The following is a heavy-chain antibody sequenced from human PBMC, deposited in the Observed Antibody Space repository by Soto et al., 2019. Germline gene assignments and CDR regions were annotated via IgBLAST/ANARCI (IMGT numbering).Heavy chain of an antibody. CDR2: IYYSGST. D-gene: IGHD6-13*01. Sequence: PSETLSLTCTVSGGSISSGGYYWSWIRRHPGKGLEWIGYIYYSGSTYYNPSLKSRVTISVDTSKNQFSLKLSSVTAADTAVYYCARGGYRFSSSWYHGYWGQGTLVTVSS. J-gene: IGHJ4*02. CDR3: ARGGYRFSSSWYHGY. V-gene: IGHV4-31*03. CDR1: GGSISSGGYY.